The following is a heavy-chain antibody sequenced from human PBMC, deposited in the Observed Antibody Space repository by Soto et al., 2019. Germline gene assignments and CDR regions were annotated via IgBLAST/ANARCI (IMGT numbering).Heavy chain of an antibody. V-gene: IGHV3-30*18. CDR2: ISYDGSHK. Sequence: QVHLVESGGGVVQPGRSLRLSCAASGLTFSSFVMHWVRHTPGKGLEWLAVISYDGSHKLHADSVQGRFTISRDNSKNTVSLQMNSLRTEDTAVYYCAKDLGLDASASYPYHWGQGTLVTVSS. CDR3: AKDLGLDASASYPYH. D-gene: IGHD3-10*01. J-gene: IGHJ5*02. CDR1: GLTFSSFV.